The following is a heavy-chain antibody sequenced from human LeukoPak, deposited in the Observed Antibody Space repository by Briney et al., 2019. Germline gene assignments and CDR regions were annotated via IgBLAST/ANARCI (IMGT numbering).Heavy chain of an antibody. CDR1: GYTFTSYH. J-gene: IGHJ4*02. Sequence: GASVKVSCKTSGYTFTSYHINWGRQATGQGREWMGWMNPYSGDRGYVQKFQVRVSITSDTSISTAYMELSSLRSEDTAVYFCARTTSLTASGYDYWGQGTLVTVSS. D-gene: IGHD4-17*01. CDR2: MNPYSGDR. V-gene: IGHV1-8*03. CDR3: ARTTSLTASGYDY.